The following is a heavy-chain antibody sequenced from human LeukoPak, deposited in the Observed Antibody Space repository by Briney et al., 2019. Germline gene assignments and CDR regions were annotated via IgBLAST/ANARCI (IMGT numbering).Heavy chain of an antibody. J-gene: IGHJ3*02. CDR1: GFTFSSYS. D-gene: IGHD3-16*01. V-gene: IGHV3-21*01. CDR2: ISSGSSYM. Sequence: GGSLRLSCAASGFTFSSYSMNWVRQAPGKGLEWVSSISSGSSYMYYADSVKGRFTISRDNAKNSLYLQMNSLRAEDTAVYYCARAYVDDAFDIWGQGTMVTVSS. CDR3: ARAYVDDAFDI.